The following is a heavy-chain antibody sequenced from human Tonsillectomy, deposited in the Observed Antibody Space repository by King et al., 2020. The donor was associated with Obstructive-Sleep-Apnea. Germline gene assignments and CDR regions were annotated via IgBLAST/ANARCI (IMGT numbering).Heavy chain of an antibody. D-gene: IGHD5-12*01. CDR1: GFTFSNYD. J-gene: IGHJ4*02. Sequence: VQLVESGGGLVQPGGSLRLSCAASGFTFSNYDMHWVRQAKGKGLEWVSLIGTSGDTYYPGSVKGRFTISRENAKNRLYLQMNSLRAGDTAVYYCVREATDGFDSWGQGTLVTVSS. CDR2: IGTSGDT. V-gene: IGHV3-13*01. CDR3: VREATDGFDS.